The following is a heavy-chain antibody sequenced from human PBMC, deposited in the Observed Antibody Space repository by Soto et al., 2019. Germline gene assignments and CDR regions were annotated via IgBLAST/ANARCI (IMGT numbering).Heavy chain of an antibody. CDR3: ARNALSAAGSDNYGLGV. J-gene: IGHJ6*02. CDR2: ISGSGFTI. D-gene: IGHD6-13*01. V-gene: IGHV3-11*01. CDR1: GFTFSDHY. Sequence: QVQLVESGGGLVKPGGSLRLSCAASGFTFSDHYMSWIRQAPGMGLAWVAYISGSGFTIYNADSVKGRFTISRDNAKNSLYLQMDSLRAEDTAVYYCARNALSAAGSDNYGLGVWGRGTTVAVSS.